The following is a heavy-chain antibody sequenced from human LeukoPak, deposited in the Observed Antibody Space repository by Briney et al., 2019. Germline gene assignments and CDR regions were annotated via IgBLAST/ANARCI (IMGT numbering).Heavy chain of an antibody. V-gene: IGHV4-4*02. CDR3: ARQVLKKWGGSGSYSPRYYFDY. J-gene: IGHJ4*02. CDR1: GGSISSSNW. Sequence: SGTLSLTCAVSGGSISSSNWWSWVRQPPGKGLEWIGEINHSGSTNYNPSLKSRVTISVGTSKNQFSLKLSSVTAADTAVYYCARQVLKKWGGSGSYSPRYYFDYWGQGTLVTVSS. CDR2: INHSGST. D-gene: IGHD3-10*01.